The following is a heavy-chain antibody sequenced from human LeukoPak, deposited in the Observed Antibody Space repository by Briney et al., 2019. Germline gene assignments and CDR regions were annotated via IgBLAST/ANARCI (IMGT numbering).Heavy chain of an antibody. V-gene: IGHV3-30-3*01. CDR1: GFTFSSYA. Sequence: GGSLRLSCAASGFTFSSYAMHWVRQAPGKGLEWVAVISYGGSNKYYADSVKGRFTISRDNSKNTLYLQMNSLRAEDTAVYYCARDSADTAMATFDYWGQGTLVTVSS. CDR2: ISYGGSNK. D-gene: IGHD5-18*01. J-gene: IGHJ4*02. CDR3: ARDSADTAMATFDY.